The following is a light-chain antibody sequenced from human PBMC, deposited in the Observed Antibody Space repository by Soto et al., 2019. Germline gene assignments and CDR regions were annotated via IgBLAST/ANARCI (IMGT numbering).Light chain of an antibody. J-gene: IGKJ1*01. CDR1: QSVYSNS. CDR2: DAS. V-gene: IGKV3-20*01. Sequence: EIVLTQSPGTLSLSPGERATLSCRASQSVYSNSLAWYQQRPGQAPRLLIYDASSRAAGIPDRFSGSGSGTDFTLTMSRLEPEDFAVYSCQQYGGSPLTFGQGNKLEIE. CDR3: QQYGGSPLT.